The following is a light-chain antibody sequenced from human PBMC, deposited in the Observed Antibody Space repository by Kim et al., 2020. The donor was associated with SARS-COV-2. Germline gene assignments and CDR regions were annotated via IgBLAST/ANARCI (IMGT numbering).Light chain of an antibody. Sequence: SVSPGQTASITCSGDKLGDKYACWYQQTPGQSPLLVIYQDSKRPSGIPERFSGSNSGNTATLTISGTQAMDEADYYCQAWDSSTYVFGTGTKVTVL. V-gene: IGLV3-1*01. CDR2: QDS. J-gene: IGLJ1*01. CDR1: KLGDKY. CDR3: QAWDSSTYV.